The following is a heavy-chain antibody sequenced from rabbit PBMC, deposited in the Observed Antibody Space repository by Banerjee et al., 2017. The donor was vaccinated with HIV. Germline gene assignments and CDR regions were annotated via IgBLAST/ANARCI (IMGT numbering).Heavy chain of an antibody. D-gene: IGHD7-1*01. Sequence: QSLEESGGDLVKPGASLTLTCTASGFSFSSSYYVCWVRQAPGKGLEWIGCIYIGGGSTYYASWAKGRFTISKTSSTTVTLEMISLTAADTATYFCASAGIGYPAYGSYHLWGQGTLVTVS. CDR3: ASAGIGYPAYGSYHL. CDR1: GFSFSSSYY. V-gene: IGHV1S40*01. J-gene: IGHJ3*01. CDR2: IYIGGGST.